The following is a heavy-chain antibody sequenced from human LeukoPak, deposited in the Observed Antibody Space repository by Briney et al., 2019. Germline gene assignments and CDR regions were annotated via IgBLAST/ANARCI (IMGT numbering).Heavy chain of an antibody. Sequence: ASVKVSCKASGYTFTSYDINWVRQATGQGLEWMGWMNPNSGNTGYAQKFQGRVTMTRNTSISTAYMELSSLRSEDTAVYYCARGTVAYDYVWGSYKLFDYWGQGTLATVSS. D-gene: IGHD3-16*01. J-gene: IGHJ4*02. V-gene: IGHV1-8*01. CDR1: GYTFTSYD. CDR3: ARGTVAYDYVWGSYKLFDY. CDR2: MNPNSGNT.